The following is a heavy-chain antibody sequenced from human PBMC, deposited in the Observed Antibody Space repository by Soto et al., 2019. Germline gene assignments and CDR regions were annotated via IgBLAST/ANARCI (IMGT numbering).Heavy chain of an antibody. J-gene: IGHJ6*03. CDR3: AREYYYYYMDV. CDR1: GFTFSSYS. CDR2: ISSSSGHI. V-gene: IGHV3-21*01. Sequence: PGGSLRLSCAVSGFTFSSYSMNWVRQAPGKGLEWVSFISSSSGHIYYADSVKGRFTISRDNAKNSLFLQMNSLRAEDTAVYYCAREYYYYYMDVWGKGTTVTVSS.